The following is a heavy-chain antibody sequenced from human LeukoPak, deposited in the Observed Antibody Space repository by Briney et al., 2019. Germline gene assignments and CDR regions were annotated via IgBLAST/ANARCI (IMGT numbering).Heavy chain of an antibody. D-gene: IGHD3-9*01. CDR2: ISYDGSNK. V-gene: IGHV3-30*18. CDR3: AKDRTFDWSPNDY. Sequence: GGSLRLSCAASGFTFSSYGMHWVRQAPGKGLEWVAVISYDGSNKYYADSVKGRFTISRDNSKNTLYLQMNSLRAEDTAVYYCAKDRTFDWSPNDYWGQGTLVTVSS. J-gene: IGHJ4*02. CDR1: GFTFSSYG.